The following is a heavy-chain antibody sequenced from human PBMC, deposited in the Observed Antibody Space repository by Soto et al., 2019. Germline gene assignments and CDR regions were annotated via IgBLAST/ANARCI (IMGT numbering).Heavy chain of an antibody. CDR2: IYYSGST. D-gene: IGHD5-18*01. Sequence: QVQLQESGPGLVKPSQTLSLTCTVSGGSISSGGYYWSWIRQHPGKGLEWIGYIYYSGSTYYNPSLNRRVTISVDTSKNKLSMTLRSVTAADKGVYYCARASQRGYSYGHFDYWGQGTLVTVSS. V-gene: IGHV4-31*03. J-gene: IGHJ4*02. CDR3: ARASQRGYSYGHFDY. CDR1: GGSISSGGYY.